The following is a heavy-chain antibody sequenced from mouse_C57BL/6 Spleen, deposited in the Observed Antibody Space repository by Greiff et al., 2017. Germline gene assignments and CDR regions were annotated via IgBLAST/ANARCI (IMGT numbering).Heavy chain of an antibody. V-gene: IGHV1-53*01. CDR1: GYTFTSYW. J-gene: IGHJ2*01. D-gene: IGHD1-1*01. Sequence: QVQLQQSGPELVKPGASVKIPCKASGYTFTSYWMHWVKQRPGQGLEWIGNINPSNGGTNYNEKFKSKATLTVDKSSSTAYMQLSSLTSEDSAVYYCASPYYYGSSSLYFDYWGQGTTLTVSS. CDR3: ASPYYYGSSSLYFDY. CDR2: INPSNGGT.